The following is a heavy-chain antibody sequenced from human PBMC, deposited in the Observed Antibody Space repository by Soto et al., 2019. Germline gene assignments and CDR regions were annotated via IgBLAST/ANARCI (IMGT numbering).Heavy chain of an antibody. CDR1: GGTFSNYF. J-gene: IGHJ4*02. D-gene: IGHD1-7*01. CDR3: ARDMTRTVVPYFDF. CDR2: IIPISGAA. V-gene: IGHV1-69*06. Sequence: SVKVSCKASGGTFSNYFVNRVRQAPGQGLEWMGRIIPISGAANYAQKFQGRVTITADKSTSTSYMELSSLRSEDTAVYYCARDMTRTVVPYFDFWGQGTLVTVSS.